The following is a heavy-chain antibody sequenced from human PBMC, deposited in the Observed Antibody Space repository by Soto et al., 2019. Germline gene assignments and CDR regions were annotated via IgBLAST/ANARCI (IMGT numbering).Heavy chain of an antibody. D-gene: IGHD4-17*01. Sequence: QVRLEESGPGLVKPSETLSLICSVSGGSVNNANYFWNWIRHHPENGLEWIGYIYDSVSTRYNPSFKPRANLSIDTSKNQFSLRLNSVTVADTAVDFCARDADYGGSRGGMDVWGRGTTVTVSS. CDR1: GGSVNNANYF. V-gene: IGHV4-31*03. CDR3: ARDADYGGSRGGMDV. CDR2: IYDSVST. J-gene: IGHJ6*02.